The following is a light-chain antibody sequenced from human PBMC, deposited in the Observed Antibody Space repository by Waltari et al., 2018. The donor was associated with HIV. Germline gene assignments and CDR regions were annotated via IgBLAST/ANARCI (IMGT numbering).Light chain of an antibody. CDR2: GAS. V-gene: IGKV1-39*01. CDR3: QQSYTSPALT. CDR1: QNINIY. J-gene: IGKJ5*01. Sequence: DIQMTQSPSSLSASVGDRATVTCRARQNINIYLNWYQQKPGKVPKLLIYGASTLQSGVPSRFSGGGSGTDFTLTISSLQPEDFATYFCQQSYTSPALTFGQGTRLEIK.